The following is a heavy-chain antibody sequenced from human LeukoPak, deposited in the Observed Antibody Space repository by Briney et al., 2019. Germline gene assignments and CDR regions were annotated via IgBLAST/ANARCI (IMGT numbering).Heavy chain of an antibody. CDR3: ARDGDTAGYSD. CDR2: ISSGSSYM. Sequence: GGSLRLSCAVSGFTFSSHSLNWVRQAPGKGLEWVSSISSGSSYMYYADSVNGRFTIPRDNAKNSLDLEMNSLRVEDTAVYFCARDGDTAGYSDWGQGTLVTVSS. D-gene: IGHD2-8*02. CDR1: GFTFSSHS. V-gene: IGHV3-21*01. J-gene: IGHJ4*02.